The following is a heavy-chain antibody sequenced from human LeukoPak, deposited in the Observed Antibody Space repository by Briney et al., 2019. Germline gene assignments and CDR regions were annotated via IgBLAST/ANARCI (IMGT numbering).Heavy chain of an antibody. D-gene: IGHD2-2*01. CDR3: ARETPAAPDGFDI. J-gene: IGHJ3*02. CDR2: VSYNVINK. Sequence: GRSLRLSCAVSGFTFSNHTMHWVRQAPGKGLEWVALVSYNVINKYYADSVKGRFTISRDNSKNTLYLQMSSLRTDDTAVYFCARETPAAPDGFDIWGQGTVVTVTS. V-gene: IGHV3-30-3*01. CDR1: GFTFSNHT.